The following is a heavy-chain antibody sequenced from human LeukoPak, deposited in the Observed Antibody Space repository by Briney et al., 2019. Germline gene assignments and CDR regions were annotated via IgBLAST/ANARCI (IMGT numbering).Heavy chain of an antibody. D-gene: IGHD3-10*01. J-gene: IGHJ4*02. CDR3: ARDRPYYYGSGGYYNPRGFDY. CDR2: ISYDGNNK. CDR1: GFTFSTYG. V-gene: IGHV3-30*03. Sequence: GGSLRLSCAASGFTFSTYGMHWVRQAPDKGLEWVASISYDGNNKYYADSVKGRFTISRDSSKSTVYLQMNSLRPEDTAVYYCARDRPYYYGSGGYYNPRGFDYWGQGTLVTVSS.